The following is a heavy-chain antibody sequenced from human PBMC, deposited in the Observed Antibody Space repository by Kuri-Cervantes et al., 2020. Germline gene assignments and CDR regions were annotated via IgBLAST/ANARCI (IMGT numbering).Heavy chain of an antibody. V-gene: IGHV3-23*01. CDR2: ISGSGGST. Sequence: GESLKISCAASGFTFSSYAMSWVRQAPGKGLEWVSAISGSGGSTYYADSVKGRFTISRDNSKNTLYLQMNSLRDEDTAVYYCARAVHQLLIDYWGQGTLVTVSS. D-gene: IGHD2-2*01. CDR1: GFTFSSYA. J-gene: IGHJ4*02. CDR3: ARAVHQLLIDY.